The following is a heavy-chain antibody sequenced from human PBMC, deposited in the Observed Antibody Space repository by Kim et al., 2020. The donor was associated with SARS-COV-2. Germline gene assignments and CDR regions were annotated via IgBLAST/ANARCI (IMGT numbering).Heavy chain of an antibody. CDR1: GGSFSGYY. Sequence: SETLSLTCAVYGGSFSGYYWSWIRQPPGKGLEWIGEINHSGSTNYNPSLKSRVTISVDTSKNQFSLKLSSVTAADTAVYYCARGFFARGPIAAAGRRDYWGQGTLVTVSS. V-gene: IGHV4-34*01. J-gene: IGHJ4*02. CDR3: ARGFFARGPIAAAGRRDY. CDR2: INHSGST. D-gene: IGHD6-13*01.